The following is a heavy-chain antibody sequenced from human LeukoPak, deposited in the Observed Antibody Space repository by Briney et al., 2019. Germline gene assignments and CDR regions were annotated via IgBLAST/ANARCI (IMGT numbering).Heavy chain of an antibody. J-gene: IGHJ4*02. CDR3: ARALPQMATISNLSDY. CDR1: GGSISSYY. V-gene: IGHV4-59*01. Sequence: SETLSLTCTVSGGSISSYYWSWIRQPPGKGLEWIGYIYYGGSTNYNPSLKSRVTISVDTSKNQFSLKLSSVTAADTAVYYCARALPQMATISNLSDYWGQGTLVTVSS. CDR2: IYYGGST. D-gene: IGHD5-24*01.